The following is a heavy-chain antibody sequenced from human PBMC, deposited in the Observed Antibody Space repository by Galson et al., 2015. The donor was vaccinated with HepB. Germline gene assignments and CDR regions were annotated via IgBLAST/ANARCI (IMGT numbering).Heavy chain of an antibody. V-gene: IGHV3-15*01. Sequence: SLRLSCAASGFTFSDAWMSWVRQAPGKGLEWVGRVKSDSDDGTTDYAAPVKDRFTISRDDSKSTLYLQMNNLKTEDTAVYYCTTDWGFDHWGQGTLVTVSS. J-gene: IGHJ4*02. CDR3: TTDWGFDH. CDR2: VKSDSDDGTT. D-gene: IGHD3-16*01. CDR1: GFTFSDAW.